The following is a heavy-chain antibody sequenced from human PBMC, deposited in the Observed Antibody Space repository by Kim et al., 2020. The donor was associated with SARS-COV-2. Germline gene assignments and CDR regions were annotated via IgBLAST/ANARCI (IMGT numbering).Heavy chain of an antibody. V-gene: IGHV1-3*01. CDR2: INAGNGNT. Sequence: ASVKVSCKASGYTFTSYAILWVRQAPGQGLEWMGWINAGNGNTKYSQKFQGRVTITSDTSATTAYMELSSLRSEDTAVYYCAKGVATAIDYWGQVTLVTV. J-gene: IGHJ4*02. CDR1: GYTFTSYA. CDR3: AKGVATAIDY. D-gene: IGHD3-10*01.